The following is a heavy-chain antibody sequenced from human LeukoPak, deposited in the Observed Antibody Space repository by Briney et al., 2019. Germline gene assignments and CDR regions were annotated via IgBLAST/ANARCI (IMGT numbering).Heavy chain of an antibody. D-gene: IGHD3-10*01. CDR1: GGSINTVTYY. CDR3: ASLRYYGSAD. CDR2: IYYSGST. J-gene: IGHJ4*02. V-gene: IGHV4-39*01. Sequence: PSETLSLTCTVSGGSINTVTYYWGWIRQPPGKGLEWIGSIYYSGSTHNNASLEGRVTISVDTSKNQFSLKLTSVTVADTAVYYCASLRYYGSADWGQGTLVTVSS.